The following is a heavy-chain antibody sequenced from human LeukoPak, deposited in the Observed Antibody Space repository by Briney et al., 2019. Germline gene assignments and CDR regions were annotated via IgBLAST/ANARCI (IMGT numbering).Heavy chain of an antibody. CDR1: GFTFSSYW. V-gene: IGHV3-74*01. Sequence: GGSLRLSCAASGFTFSSYWMHWVRQAPGKGLVWVSRINSDGSSTSYADSVKGRFTISRDNAKNTLYLQMNSLRAEDTAVYYCARVSVLYGMDVWRQGTTVTVSS. CDR2: INSDGSST. J-gene: IGHJ6*02. D-gene: IGHD1-14*01. CDR3: ARVSVLYGMDV.